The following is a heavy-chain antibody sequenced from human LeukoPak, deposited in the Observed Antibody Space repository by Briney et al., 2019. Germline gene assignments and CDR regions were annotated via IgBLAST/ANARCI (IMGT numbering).Heavy chain of an antibody. CDR2: ISSSGSTI. V-gene: IGHV3-48*03. D-gene: IGHD3-10*01. Sequence: GGSLRLSCAASGFTFSSYEMNWVRQAPGKGLEWVSYISSSGSTIYYADSVKGRFTISRDNAKNSLYLQMNSLRAEDTAVYYCASSVTMVRGEHDAFDIWGQGTMVTVSS. J-gene: IGHJ3*02. CDR3: ASSVTMVRGEHDAFDI. CDR1: GFTFSSYE.